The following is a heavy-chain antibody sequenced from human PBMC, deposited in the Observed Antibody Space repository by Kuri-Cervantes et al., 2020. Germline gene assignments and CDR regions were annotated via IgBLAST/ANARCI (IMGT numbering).Heavy chain of an antibody. CDR2: ISSSGSTI. V-gene: IGHV3-11*04. D-gene: IGHD2-15*01. J-gene: IGHJ6*03. CDR1: GFTFSDYY. Sequence: GESLKISCAASGFTFSDYYMSWIRQAPGKGLEWVSYISSSGSTIYYADSVKGRFTISRDNAKNSLYLQMNSLRAEDTAVYYCARSPTYCSGGSCYSRYYYYYMDVWGKGTTVTVSS. CDR3: ARSPTYCSGGSCYSRYYYYYMDV.